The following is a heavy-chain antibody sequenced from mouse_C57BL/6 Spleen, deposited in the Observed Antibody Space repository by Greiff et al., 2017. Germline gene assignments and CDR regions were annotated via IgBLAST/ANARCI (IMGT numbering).Heavy chain of an antibody. J-gene: IGHJ2*01. V-gene: IGHV1-61*01. D-gene: IGHD1-1*01. CDR2: IYPSDSET. CDR3: ARSYYGSSLYFDY. Sequence: QVQLQQPGAELVRPGSSVRLSCKASGYTFTSYWKDWVKQRPGQGLEWIGNIYPSDSETHYNQKFKDKATLTVDKSSSTAYMQLSSLTSEDSAVYYCARSYYGSSLYFDYWGQGTTLTVSS. CDR1: GYTFTSYW.